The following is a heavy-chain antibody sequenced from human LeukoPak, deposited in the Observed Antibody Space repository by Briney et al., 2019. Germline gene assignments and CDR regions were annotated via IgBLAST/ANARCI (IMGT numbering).Heavy chain of an antibody. D-gene: IGHD1-7*01. CDR3: ARGGGTGTTWSRGPNWFDP. V-gene: IGHV4-39*07. J-gene: IGHJ5*02. Sequence: PSETLSLTCTVSGGSISSSSYYWGWIRQPPGKGLEWIGSIYYSGSTYYNPSLKSRVTISVGTSKNQFSLKLSSVTAADTAVYYCARGGGTGTTWSRGPNWFDPWGQGTLVTVSS. CDR2: IYYSGST. CDR1: GGSISSSSYY.